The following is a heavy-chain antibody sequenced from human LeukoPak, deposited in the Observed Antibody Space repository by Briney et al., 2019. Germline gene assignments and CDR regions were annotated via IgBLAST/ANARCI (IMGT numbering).Heavy chain of an antibody. Sequence: SETLSLTCTVSGYSISSGYYWGWIRQPPGKGLEWIGSIYHSGSTYYNPSLKSRVTISVDTSKNQFSLKLSSVTAADTAVYYCARGSEGWLQYLFDYWGQGTLVTVSS. CDR3: ARGSEGWLQYLFDY. CDR2: IYHSGST. V-gene: IGHV4-38-2*02. J-gene: IGHJ4*02. D-gene: IGHD5-24*01. CDR1: GYSISSGYY.